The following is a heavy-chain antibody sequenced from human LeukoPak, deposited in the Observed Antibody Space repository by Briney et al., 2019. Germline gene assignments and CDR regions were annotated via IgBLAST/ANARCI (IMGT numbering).Heavy chain of an antibody. CDR3: AKYYDSSGGYFDY. V-gene: IGHV3-30-3*02. D-gene: IGHD3-22*01. CDR2: ISNDGGDK. J-gene: IGHJ4*02. CDR1: GTYA. Sequence: GGSLRLSCAASGTYAMHWVRQAPGKGLEWVALISNDGGDKYYADSVKGRFIISRDNSKNTLYLQMNSLRAEDTAVYYCAKYYDSSGGYFDYWGQGTLVTVSS.